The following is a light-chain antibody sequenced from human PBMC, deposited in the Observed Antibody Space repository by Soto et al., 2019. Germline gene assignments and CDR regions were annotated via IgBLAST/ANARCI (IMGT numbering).Light chain of an antibody. Sequence: DIQVTQSPSSVSASVGDRVTITCRASQDISRWLAWYQQKPGKAPKLLIYAASTLQSGVPSRFSGSGSGTDFTLTISSLQPEDFATYYCQQSYSTLPITFGQGTRLEI. J-gene: IGKJ5*01. CDR1: QDISRW. CDR2: AAS. CDR3: QQSYSTLPIT. V-gene: IGKV1-12*01.